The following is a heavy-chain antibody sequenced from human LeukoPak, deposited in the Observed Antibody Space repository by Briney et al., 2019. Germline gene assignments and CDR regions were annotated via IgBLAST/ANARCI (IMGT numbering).Heavy chain of an antibody. CDR3: ARGEYSSSSDGFDY. Sequence: SETLSLTCAVYGGSFSGYYWSLIRQPPGKGLEWIGEINHSGSTNYNPSLKSRVTISVDTSKNQFSLKLSSVTAADTAVYYCARGEYSSSSDGFDYWGQGTLVTVSS. J-gene: IGHJ4*02. CDR2: INHSGST. V-gene: IGHV4-34*01. D-gene: IGHD6-6*01. CDR1: GGSFSGYY.